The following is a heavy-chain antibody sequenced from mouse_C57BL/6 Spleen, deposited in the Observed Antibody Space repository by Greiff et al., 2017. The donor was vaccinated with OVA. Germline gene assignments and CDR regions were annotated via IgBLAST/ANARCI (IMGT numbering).Heavy chain of an antibody. V-gene: IGHV5-15*01. D-gene: IGHD3-2*02. CDR3: ARQETAQAYLFAY. J-gene: IGHJ3*01. Sequence: EVMLVESGGGLVQPGGSLKLSCAASGFTFSDYGMAWVRQAPRKGPEWVAFISKLAYSLYYADTVTGRFTISSENAKNTLYLEMSSLRSEDTAMYYCARQETAQAYLFAYWGQGTLVTVSA. CDR2: ISKLAYSL. CDR1: GFTFSDYG.